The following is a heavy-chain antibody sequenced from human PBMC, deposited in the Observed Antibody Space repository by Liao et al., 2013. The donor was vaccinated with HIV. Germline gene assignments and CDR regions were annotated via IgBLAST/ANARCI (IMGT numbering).Heavy chain of an antibody. CDR3: ARDGGYCTNGVCYWDYYMDV. V-gene: IGHV4-39*07. J-gene: IGHJ6*03. CDR1: GGSISSSSYY. Sequence: QLQLQESGPGLVKPSETLSLTCTVSGGSISSSSYYWSWIRQPPGKGLEWIGYISYSGGTYFNPSFKSRVTMSVDSPKTQISLNLSSVTAADTAVYYCARDGGYCTNGVCYWDYYMDVWGKGTTVTVSS. D-gene: IGHD2-8*01. CDR2: ISYSGGT.